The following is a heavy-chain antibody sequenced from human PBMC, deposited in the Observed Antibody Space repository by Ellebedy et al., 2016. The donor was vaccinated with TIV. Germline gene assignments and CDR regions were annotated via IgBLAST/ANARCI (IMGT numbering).Heavy chain of an antibody. CDR1: GFIFSHYE. D-gene: IGHD3-9*01. V-gene: IGHV3-48*03. J-gene: IGHJ6*02. Sequence: PGGSLRLSCTASGFIFSHYEMNWVRQAPGKGLEWVSYISSGGGGTIYYADSVKGRFTISRYNAENSLFLQMNSLRVEDTAVYYCARRGDILTNYRYYYHGLDVWGQGTTVSVSS. CDR3: ARRGDILTNYRYYYHGLDV. CDR2: ISSGGGGTI.